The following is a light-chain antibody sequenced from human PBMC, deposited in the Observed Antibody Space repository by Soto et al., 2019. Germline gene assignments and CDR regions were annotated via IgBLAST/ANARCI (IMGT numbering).Light chain of an antibody. Sequence: EIVMTQSPATLSVSPGERATLSCRASQSVSSNLAWYQHKPGQAPRLLIYGASTRATAIPARFTGSGSGTEFTLTISSLQSEDFAVYYCQQYNNWPITFGPGTRLENK. CDR1: QSVSSN. CDR2: GAS. CDR3: QQYNNWPIT. J-gene: IGKJ5*01. V-gene: IGKV3-15*01.